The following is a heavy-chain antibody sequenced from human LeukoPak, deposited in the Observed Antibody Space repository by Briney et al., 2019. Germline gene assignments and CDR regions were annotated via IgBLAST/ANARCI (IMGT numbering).Heavy chain of an antibody. CDR2: INHSGST. Sequence: SETLSLTCAVYGGSFSGYYWSWIRQPPGKGLEWIGEINHSGSTNYNPSLKSRVTISVDTSKNQFSLKLSSVTAADTAVYYCARVPRLWFGEGAFDIWGQGTMVTVSS. J-gene: IGHJ3*02. CDR3: ARVPRLWFGEGAFDI. V-gene: IGHV4-34*01. D-gene: IGHD3-10*01. CDR1: GGSFSGYY.